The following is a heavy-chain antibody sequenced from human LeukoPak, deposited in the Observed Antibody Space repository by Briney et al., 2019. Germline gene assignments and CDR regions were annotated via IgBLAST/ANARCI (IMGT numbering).Heavy chain of an antibody. J-gene: IGHJ3*02. CDR2: IYYSGST. V-gene: IGHV4-59*08. CDR1: GGSISGFH. CDR3: ARFVLYSRGGAYAFGI. Sequence: SETLSLTCTVSGGSISGFHWSWIRQPPGQGLESIGYIYYSGSTNYSPSLKSRVTISVDTSKNQFFLKLSSVTAADTAVYYCARFVLYSRGGAYAFGIWGQGTMVTVSS. D-gene: IGHD6-13*01.